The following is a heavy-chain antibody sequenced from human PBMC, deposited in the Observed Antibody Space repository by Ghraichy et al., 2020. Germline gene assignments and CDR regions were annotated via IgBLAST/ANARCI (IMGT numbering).Heavy chain of an antibody. CDR1: GGSFSGYY. CDR2: INHSGST. V-gene: IGHV4-34*01. CDR3: ARGPPSSGLNWFDP. Sequence: SQTLSLTCAVYGGSFSGYYWSWIRQPPGKGLEWIGEINHSGSTNYNPSLKSRVTISVDTSKNQFSLKLSSVTAADTAVYYCARGPPSSGLNWFDPWGQGTLVTVSS. D-gene: IGHD6-19*01. J-gene: IGHJ5*02.